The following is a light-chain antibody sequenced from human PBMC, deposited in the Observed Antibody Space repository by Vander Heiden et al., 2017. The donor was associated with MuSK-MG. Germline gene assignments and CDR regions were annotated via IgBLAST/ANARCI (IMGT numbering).Light chain of an antibody. Sequence: GDRVTITCRASQSISSYLNWYQQKPGKAPKLLIYAASSLQSGVPSRFSGSGSGTDFTLTISSLQPEDFATYYCQQSYSTPLTFGGGTKVEIK. J-gene: IGKJ4*01. CDR2: AAS. CDR1: QSISSY. V-gene: IGKV1-39*01. CDR3: QQSYSTPLT.